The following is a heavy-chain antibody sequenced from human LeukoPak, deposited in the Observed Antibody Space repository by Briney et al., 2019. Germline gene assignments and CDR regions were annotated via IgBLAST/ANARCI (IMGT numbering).Heavy chain of an antibody. J-gene: IGHJ4*02. CDR1: GLTFSSYA. V-gene: IGHV3-23*01. CDR3: AKVGFSEMEWLLYSDH. Sequence: GGSLRLSCAASGLTFSSYAMSWVRHAPGKGLEWVSAISGGSGHTYYADSVKGRFTISRDNSKNTLYLQMNSLRAEDTAVYYCAKVGFSEMEWLLYSDHWGQGTLVTVSS. CDR2: ISGGSGHT. D-gene: IGHD3-3*01.